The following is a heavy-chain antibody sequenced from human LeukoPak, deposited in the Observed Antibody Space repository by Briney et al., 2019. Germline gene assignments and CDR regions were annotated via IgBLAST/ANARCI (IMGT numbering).Heavy chain of an antibody. CDR1: GFTFSSYA. V-gene: IGHV3-23*01. CDR3: ARESGFGELFPDAFDM. J-gene: IGHJ3*02. Sequence: PGGSLRLSCAASGFTFSSYAMSWVRQAPGKGLEWVSAISGSGDSTYYADSVKGRFTISRDYSRNTLYLQMNSLRAEDTAVYYCARESGFGELFPDAFDMWGQGTKVTVAP. D-gene: IGHD3-10*01. CDR2: ISGSGDST.